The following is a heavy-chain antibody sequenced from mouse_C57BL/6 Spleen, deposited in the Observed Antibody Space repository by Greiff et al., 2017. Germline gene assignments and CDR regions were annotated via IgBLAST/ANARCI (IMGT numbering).Heavy chain of an antibody. J-gene: IGHJ4*01. V-gene: IGHV1-82*01. CDR1: GYAFSSSW. Sequence: QVQLQQSGPELVKPGASVKISCKASGYAFSSSWMNWVKQRPGKGLEWIGRIYPGGGDTNYNGKFKGKATLTADKSSSTAYMQLSSLTSEDSAVYFCARSKGFITTVVATWDDAMDYWGQGTSVTVSS. CDR2: IYPGGGDT. D-gene: IGHD1-1*01. CDR3: ARSKGFITTVVATWDDAMDY.